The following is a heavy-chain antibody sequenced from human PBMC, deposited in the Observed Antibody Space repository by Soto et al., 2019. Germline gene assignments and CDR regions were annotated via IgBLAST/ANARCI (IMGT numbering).Heavy chain of an antibody. V-gene: IGHV1-69*13. CDR1: GGTFSSYA. J-gene: IGHJ6*02. Sequence: GASVKVSCKASGGTFSSYAISWVRQAPGQGLEWMGGIIPIFGTANYAQKFQGRVTITADESTSTAYMELSSLRSEDTAVYYCAGSSSGRKYGMDVWGQGTPVTVYS. CDR3: AGSSSGRKYGMDV. CDR2: IIPIFGTA.